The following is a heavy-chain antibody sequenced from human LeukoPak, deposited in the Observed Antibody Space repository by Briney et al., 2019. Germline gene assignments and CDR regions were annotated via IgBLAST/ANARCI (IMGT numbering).Heavy chain of an antibody. V-gene: IGHV4-4*07. J-gene: IGHJ4*02. CDR3: ARGGKATVVTM. Sequence: SETLSLTCTVAGGSINSYYWTWIRQSAGKGLEWIGRMYSSGSTNYNPSLKSRVSMSVDTSKNQFSVKLTSVTAADTAVYYCARGGKATVVTMWGQGILVTVSS. CDR1: GGSINSYY. CDR2: MYSSGST. D-gene: IGHD4-23*01.